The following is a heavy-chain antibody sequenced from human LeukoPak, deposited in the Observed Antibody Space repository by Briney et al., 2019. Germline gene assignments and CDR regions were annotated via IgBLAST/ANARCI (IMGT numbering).Heavy chain of an antibody. CDR2: IYNSGST. Sequence: SQTLSLTCTVSGDSISSGGYYWSWIRQHPGKGLEWIGYIYNSGSTYYNPSLKSRVTISIDTSKRQFSLKLSSVTAADTAVYYCARPQSMFSPSYAFNIWGQGTMVTVSS. CDR3: ARPQSMFSPSYAFNI. D-gene: IGHD3-3*02. J-gene: IGHJ3*02. CDR1: GDSISSGGYY. V-gene: IGHV4-31*03.